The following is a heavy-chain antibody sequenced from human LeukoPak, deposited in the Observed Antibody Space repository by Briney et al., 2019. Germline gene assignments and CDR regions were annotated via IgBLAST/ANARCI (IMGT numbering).Heavy chain of an antibody. CDR3: ARQQLSQLYYFDY. CDR2: IYYSGST. CDR1: GGSFSGYY. J-gene: IGHJ4*02. Sequence: SETLSLTCAVYGGSFSGYYWSWIRQPPGKRLEWIGHIYYSGSTNYNPSLKSRVTISVDTSKNQFSLKLSSVTAADTAVYYCARQQLSQLYYFDYWGQGTLVTVSS. D-gene: IGHD6-13*01. V-gene: IGHV4-59*01.